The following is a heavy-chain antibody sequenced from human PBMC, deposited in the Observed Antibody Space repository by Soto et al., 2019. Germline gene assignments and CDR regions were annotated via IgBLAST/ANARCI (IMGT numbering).Heavy chain of an antibody. CDR1: GGTFSSYA. CDR2: IIPIFGTA. J-gene: IGHJ6*02. Sequence: ASVKVSCKASGGTFSSYAISWVRQAPGQGLEWMGGIIPIFGTANYAQKFQGRVTITADESTSTAYMELSSLRSEDTAVYYCARDTIVVVVAATRYYYYYGMDVWGQGTTVTVSS. D-gene: IGHD2-15*01. CDR3: ARDTIVVVVAATRYYYYYGMDV. V-gene: IGHV1-69*13.